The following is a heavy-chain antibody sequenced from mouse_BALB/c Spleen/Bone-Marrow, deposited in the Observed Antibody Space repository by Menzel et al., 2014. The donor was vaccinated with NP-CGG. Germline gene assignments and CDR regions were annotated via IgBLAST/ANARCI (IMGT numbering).Heavy chain of an antibody. D-gene: IGHD2-1*01. CDR1: GYAFTNYL. J-gene: IGHJ4*01. CDR3: ARGDLYYGNLYAMDY. V-gene: IGHV1-54*01. CDR2: INPGSGGT. Sequence: VQLQQSGAELVRPGTSVKVSCKASGYAFTNYLIEWIKKRPGQGLEWIGVINPGSGGTNYNEKFKGKATLTADKSSSTAYMQLSSLTSNDSAVYSCARGDLYYGNLYAMDYWGQGTSVTVSS.